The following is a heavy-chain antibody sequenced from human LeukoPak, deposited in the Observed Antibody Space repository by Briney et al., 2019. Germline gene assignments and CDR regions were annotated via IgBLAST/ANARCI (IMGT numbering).Heavy chain of an antibody. J-gene: IGHJ4*02. V-gene: IGHV4-30-2*01. CDR2: IYHSAST. Sequence: PSQTLSLTCAVSGGSISSGGYSWSWIRQPPGKGLEWIGYIYHSASTYYNPSLKSRVTISVDRSKNQFSLKLSSVTAADTAVYYCARDRCSSTSCYWDYWGQGTLVTVSS. CDR1: GGSISSGGYS. CDR3: ARDRCSSTSCYWDY. D-gene: IGHD2-2*01.